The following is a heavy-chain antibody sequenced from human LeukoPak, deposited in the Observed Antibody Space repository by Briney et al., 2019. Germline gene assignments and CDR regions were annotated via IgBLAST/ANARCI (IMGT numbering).Heavy chain of an antibody. V-gene: IGHV4-34*01. CDR1: GGSFSGYH. CDR3: ARDPTTVVTTPYYFDF. J-gene: IGHJ4*02. Sequence: PSETLSLTCAVHGGSFSGYHWNWIRQSPGKGLEWIGEINDRGHTNYNPSLENRVTISVDTSKKQFSLKLNSVTAADTAVYYCARDPTTVVTTPYYFDFWGQGTLVTVSS. CDR2: INDRGHT. D-gene: IGHD4-23*01.